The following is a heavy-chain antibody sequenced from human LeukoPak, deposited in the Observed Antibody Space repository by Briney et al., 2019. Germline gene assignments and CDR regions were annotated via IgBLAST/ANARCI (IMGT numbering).Heavy chain of an antibody. Sequence: GGSLRLSCTASGFTFSNYEMNWVRQAPGKGLEWVSYISSSGGTIYYADSVRGRFTISRDSGKNSLYLQMNSLRGEDTAFYYCARGRVSGDYVRDFDYWGQGTLVTVFS. D-gene: IGHD4-17*01. CDR3: ARGRVSGDYVRDFDY. V-gene: IGHV3-48*03. CDR1: GFTFSNYE. CDR2: ISSSGGTI. J-gene: IGHJ4*02.